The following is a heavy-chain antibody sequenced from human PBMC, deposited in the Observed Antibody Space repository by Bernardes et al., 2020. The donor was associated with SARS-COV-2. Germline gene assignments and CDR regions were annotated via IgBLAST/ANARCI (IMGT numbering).Heavy chain of an antibody. Sequence: DTLSLPCTVSGGSISSYYWSWIRQPPGKGLEWIGYIYYSGSTNYNPSLKSRVTISVDTSKSQFSLKLSSVTAADTAVYYCAGSITGTPFDYWGQGTLVTVSS. V-gene: IGHV4-59*08. J-gene: IGHJ4*02. CDR1: GGSISSYY. D-gene: IGHD1-20*01. CDR3: AGSITGTPFDY. CDR2: IYYSGST.